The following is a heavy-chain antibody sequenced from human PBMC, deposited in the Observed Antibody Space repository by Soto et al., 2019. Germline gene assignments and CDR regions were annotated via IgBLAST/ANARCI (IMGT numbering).Heavy chain of an antibody. D-gene: IGHD5-18*01. Sequence: SETLSLTCTVSGGSVSSGSYYWSWIRQPPGKGLEWIGYIYYSGSTNYNPSLKSRVTISVDTSKNQFSLKLSSVTAADTAVYYCARSRGNSLRAFDIWGQGTMVTVSS. CDR3: ARSRGNSLRAFDI. V-gene: IGHV4-61*01. CDR1: GGSVSSGSYY. CDR2: IYYSGST. J-gene: IGHJ3*02.